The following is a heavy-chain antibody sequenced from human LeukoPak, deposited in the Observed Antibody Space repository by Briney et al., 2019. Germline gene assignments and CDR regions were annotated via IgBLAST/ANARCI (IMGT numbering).Heavy chain of an antibody. V-gene: IGHV1-2*02. CDR2: INPNSGGT. J-gene: IGHJ4*02. CDR3: TAVAAAGATLFDY. D-gene: IGHD6-13*01. CDR1: VYTFTRYY. Sequence: GASVTVSCKSSVYTFTRYYMHWVRQAPGQGLEWMGWINPNSGGTNYAQKFQGRVTMTRDTSISTAYMELSRLRSDDTAVYYCTAVAAAGATLFDYWGQGTLVTVSS.